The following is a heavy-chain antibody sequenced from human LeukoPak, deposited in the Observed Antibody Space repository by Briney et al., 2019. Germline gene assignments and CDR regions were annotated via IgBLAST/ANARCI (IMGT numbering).Heavy chain of an antibody. Sequence: ASVEVSCKASGYTFTSYGISWVRQAPGQGLEWMGWISAYNGNTNYAQKLQGRVTMTTDTSTSTAYMELRSLRSDDTAVYYCARVRRVVVTATDYGMDVWGQGTTVTVSS. CDR3: ARVRRVVVTATDYGMDV. CDR1: GYTFTSYG. CDR2: ISAYNGNT. J-gene: IGHJ6*02. D-gene: IGHD2-21*02. V-gene: IGHV1-18*01.